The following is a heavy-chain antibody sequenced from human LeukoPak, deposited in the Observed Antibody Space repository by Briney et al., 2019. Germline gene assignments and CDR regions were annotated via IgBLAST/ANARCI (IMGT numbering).Heavy chain of an antibody. V-gene: IGHV3-33*01. J-gene: IGHJ6*02. D-gene: IGHD4-17*01. Sequence: PGGSLRLSCAASGFTFSSYVMHWVRQAPGKGLEWVAAIWYDGSNTYYADSVKGRFTISRDNSKNTLYLQMNSLRAEDTAVYYCARDGVGYGDYGVYYYYYGMDVWGQGTTVTVSS. CDR2: IWYDGSNT. CDR3: ARDGVGYGDYGVYYYYYGMDV. CDR1: GFTFSSYV.